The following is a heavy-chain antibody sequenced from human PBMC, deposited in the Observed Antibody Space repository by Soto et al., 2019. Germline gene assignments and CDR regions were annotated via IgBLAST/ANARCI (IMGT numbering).Heavy chain of an antibody. J-gene: IGHJ6*02. D-gene: IGHD1-1*01. CDR1: GFTFSSYG. Sequence: PGGSLRLSCAASGFTFSSYGMHWVRQAPGKGLEWVAVISYDGSNKYYADSVKGRFTISRDNSKNSLYLQMNSLRTEDTALYYCAKDTGLRTINPDFYGMDAWGQGTTVTVSS. V-gene: IGHV3-30*18. CDR2: ISYDGSNK. CDR3: AKDTGLRTINPDFYGMDA.